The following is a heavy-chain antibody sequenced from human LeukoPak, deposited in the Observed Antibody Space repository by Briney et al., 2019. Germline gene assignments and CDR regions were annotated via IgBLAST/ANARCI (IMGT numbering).Heavy chain of an antibody. D-gene: IGHD5-18*01. Sequence: AVKVSYKASGGTFINYAISWVRQAPGQGGEWMGRIIPIFGIANYAQKFQGRVTITADKSTSTAYMELSSLRSEDPAVYYCARDMNVRGYSYGPFDYWGRGTLVTVSS. J-gene: IGHJ4*02. CDR2: IIPIFGIA. CDR1: GGTFINYA. V-gene: IGHV1-69*10. CDR3: ARDMNVRGYSYGPFDY.